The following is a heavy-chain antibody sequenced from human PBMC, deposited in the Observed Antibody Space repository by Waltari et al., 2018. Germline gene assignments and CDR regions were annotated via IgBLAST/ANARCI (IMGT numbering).Heavy chain of an antibody. CDR3: ARGGQYSSGWYGFFDL. V-gene: IGHV4-59*01. D-gene: IGHD6-19*01. Sequence: QVQLQESGPGLVKPSETLSLTCTVSGGSISSYYCSWIRPPPGKGLEWIGYIYYSGSTNYNPSLKSRVTISVDTSKNQFSLKLSSVTAADTAVYYCARGGQYSSGWYGFFDLWGRGTLVTVSS. CDR1: GGSISSYY. CDR2: IYYSGST. J-gene: IGHJ2*01.